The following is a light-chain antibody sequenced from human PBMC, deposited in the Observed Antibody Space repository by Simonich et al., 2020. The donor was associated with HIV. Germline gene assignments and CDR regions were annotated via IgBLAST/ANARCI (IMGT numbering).Light chain of an antibody. CDR3: QSYNNFNRV. CDR1: RGSIARNY. Sequence: NFMLTQPHSVSESPGKTVTLSCTLSRGSIARNYVQCYQQRPGSAPTTVIYEDNQKPSGVPDRFSGSIDVSANSASLAISGLKTEDEADYYCQSYNNFNRVFGGGTKLTVL. V-gene: IGLV6-57*03. J-gene: IGLJ3*02. CDR2: EDN.